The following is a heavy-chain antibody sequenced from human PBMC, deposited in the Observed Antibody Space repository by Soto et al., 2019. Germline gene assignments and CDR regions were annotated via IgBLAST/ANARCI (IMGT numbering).Heavy chain of an antibody. Sequence: SETLSLTCTVSGGSISSYYWSWIRQPPGKGLEWIGYIYYSGSTNYNPSLKSRVTISVDTSKNQFSLKLSSVTAADTAVYYCARVGRWLQNNWLDPWGQGTLVTVSS. CDR3: ARVGRWLQNNWLDP. CDR1: GGSISSYY. J-gene: IGHJ5*02. V-gene: IGHV4-59*01. D-gene: IGHD5-12*01. CDR2: IYYSGST.